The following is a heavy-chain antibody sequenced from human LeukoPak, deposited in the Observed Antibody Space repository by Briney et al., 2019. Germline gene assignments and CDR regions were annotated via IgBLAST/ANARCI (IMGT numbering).Heavy chain of an antibody. Sequence: GSLRLSCAASGFTFSSYAMSWVRQAPGKGLEWIGYIYYSGSTNYNPSLKSRVTISVDTSKNQFSLKLSSVTAADTAVYYCARHGALWFGELLSINNWFDPWGQGTLVTVSS. J-gene: IGHJ5*02. CDR1: GFTFSSYA. V-gene: IGHV4-59*08. D-gene: IGHD3-10*01. CDR2: IYYSGST. CDR3: ARHGALWFGELLSINNWFDP.